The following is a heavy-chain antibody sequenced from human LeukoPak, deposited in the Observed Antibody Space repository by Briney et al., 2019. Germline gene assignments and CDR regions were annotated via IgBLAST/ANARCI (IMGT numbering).Heavy chain of an antibody. Sequence: SETLSLTCSVSGDSITNYYWNWVRQPPGKGLEWIGYIHYTGKNYYNPSLKSRITMSVDTSKSQFSLKLSSVTTADTAVYYCAKWHERLLAFDFWGQGALVTVSS. CDR2: IHYTGKN. CDR1: GDSITNYY. V-gene: IGHV4-59*01. J-gene: IGHJ4*02. D-gene: IGHD1-1*01. CDR3: AKWHERLLAFDF.